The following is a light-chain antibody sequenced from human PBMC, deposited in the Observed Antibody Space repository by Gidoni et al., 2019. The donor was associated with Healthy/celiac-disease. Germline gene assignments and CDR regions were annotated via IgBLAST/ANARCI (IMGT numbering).Light chain of an antibody. J-gene: IGKJ2*01. V-gene: IGKV3-15*01. Sequence: EIVMTQSPATQSVSPGERATLSCRASPSVSSNLAWYQQKPGQAPRLLIYGASTRATGIPARFSGSGSGTEFTLTISSLQSEDFAVYYCQQYNNWPPYTFGQGTKLEIK. CDR1: PSVSSN. CDR2: GAS. CDR3: QQYNNWPPYT.